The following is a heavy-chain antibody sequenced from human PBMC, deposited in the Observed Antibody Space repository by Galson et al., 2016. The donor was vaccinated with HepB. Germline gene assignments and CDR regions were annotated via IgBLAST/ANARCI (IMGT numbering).Heavy chain of an antibody. CDR3: AREKSSSWRRDYGYYGVDV. CDR1: GFTFSDYY. J-gene: IGHJ6*02. CDR2: ISSRGDII. Sequence: LRLSCAASGFTFSDYYMNWIRQAPGKGLEWVSYISSRGDIIYYADSVKGRFTISRDNAKSSLYLQMNSLRAEDTAVYYCAREKSSSWRRDYGYYGVDVWGQGTTVTVSS. D-gene: IGHD6-6*01. V-gene: IGHV3-11*01.